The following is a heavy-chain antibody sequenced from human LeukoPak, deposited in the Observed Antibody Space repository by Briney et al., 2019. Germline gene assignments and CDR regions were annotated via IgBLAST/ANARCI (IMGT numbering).Heavy chain of an antibody. Sequence: PSETLSLTCTVSGGSISCGSYYWSWIRQPAGKGLEWIGRIYTSGSTNYNPSLKSRVTISVDTSKNQFSLKLSSVTAADTAVYYCAREGARFGELFSSYYYMDVWGKGTTVTISS. CDR2: IYTSGST. CDR1: GGSISCGSYY. CDR3: AREGARFGELFSSYYYMDV. J-gene: IGHJ6*03. D-gene: IGHD3-10*01. V-gene: IGHV4-61*02.